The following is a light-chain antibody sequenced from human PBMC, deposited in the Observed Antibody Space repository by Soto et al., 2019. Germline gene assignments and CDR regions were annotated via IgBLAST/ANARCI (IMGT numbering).Light chain of an antibody. CDR1: QSVTSNF. CDR3: HQYDYSSGYT. CDR2: GAS. J-gene: IGKJ2*01. V-gene: IGKV3-20*01. Sequence: EVVLTQSPGTLSLSPGERVTLSCRASQSVTSNFLTWSQHKPGQAPRVLIYGASRRATGIPDGFSGSGSETDFTLTISRIEPEDFAVYYCHQYDYSSGYTFGQGTKLEIK.